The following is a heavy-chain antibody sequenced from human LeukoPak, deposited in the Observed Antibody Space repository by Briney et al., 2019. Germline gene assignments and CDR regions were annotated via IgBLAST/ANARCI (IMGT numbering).Heavy chain of an antibody. CDR1: GFTFSNNA. V-gene: IGHV3-23*01. Sequence: PGGSLRLSCVASGFTFSNNAVSWVRQAPGKGLEWVSTNSGSDATTYYADSVEGRFTISRDNSKNTLYLQMNSLRAEDTAVYYCAKDLDVWGKGTTVTVSS. CDR2: NSGSDATT. CDR3: AKDLDV. J-gene: IGHJ6*04.